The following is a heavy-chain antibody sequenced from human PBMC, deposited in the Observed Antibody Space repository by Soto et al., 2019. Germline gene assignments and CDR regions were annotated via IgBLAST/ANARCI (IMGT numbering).Heavy chain of an antibody. Sequence: EVQLVESGGGLVQPGGSLRLSCAASGFTFSSSWMYWVRQAPGKGLVWVSRISSDGSSRTYADSVKGRFTISRDNAKNTLYLQRNSLRAVDRAVYYCERRYCSGGSCYIDYWGQGTLVTVSS. J-gene: IGHJ4*02. V-gene: IGHV3-74*01. CDR1: GFTFSSSW. CDR3: ERRYCSGGSCYIDY. CDR2: ISSDGSSR. D-gene: IGHD2-15*01.